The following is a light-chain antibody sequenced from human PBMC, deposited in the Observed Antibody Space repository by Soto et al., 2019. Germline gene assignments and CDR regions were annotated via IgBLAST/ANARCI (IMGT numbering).Light chain of an antibody. Sequence: EIVLTQSPATLSLSPGDRATLSCRASQSVTSNYLAWYQQKPGQAPRLLIYGISSRATGVPDRFSGSGSGTDFTLTISRLEPEDFAVYFCQQYYHWRTFGQGTKVDIK. CDR1: QSVTSNY. CDR2: GIS. CDR3: QQYYHWRT. V-gene: IGKV3-20*01. J-gene: IGKJ1*01.